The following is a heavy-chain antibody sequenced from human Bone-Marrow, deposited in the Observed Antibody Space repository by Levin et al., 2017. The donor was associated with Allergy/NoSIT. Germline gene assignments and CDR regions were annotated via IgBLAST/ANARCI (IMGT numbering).Heavy chain of an antibody. CDR1: GFTFSSYW. V-gene: IGHV3-74*01. J-gene: IGHJ4*02. Sequence: GGSLRLSCATSGFTFSSYWMHWVRQAPGKGLVWVSRITSDGSSTTYADSVKGRFTISRDNAKNTLYLQMNSLRAEDTAVYYCARCPWELPLDYWGQGTLVTVSS. CDR2: ITSDGSST. CDR3: ARCPWELPLDY. D-gene: IGHD1-26*01.